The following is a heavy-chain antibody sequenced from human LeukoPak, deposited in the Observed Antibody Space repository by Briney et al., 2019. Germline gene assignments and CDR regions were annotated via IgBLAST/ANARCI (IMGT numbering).Heavy chain of an antibody. V-gene: IGHV4-39*01. CDR3: ARGYNGDYNHYGLDV. Sequence: SETLSLTCTVSGGSISSSSYYWGWIRQPPGKGLEWIGSIYYSGSTYYNPSLKSRVTISVDTSKNQFSLKLSSVTAADTAVYYRARGYNGDYNHYGLDVWGQGTTVTVSS. J-gene: IGHJ6*02. D-gene: IGHD5-18*01. CDR1: GGSISSSSYY. CDR2: IYYSGST.